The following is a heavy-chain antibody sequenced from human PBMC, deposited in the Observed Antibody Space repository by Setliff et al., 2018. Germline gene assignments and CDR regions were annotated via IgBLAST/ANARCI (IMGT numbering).Heavy chain of an antibody. D-gene: IGHD4-17*01. CDR3: ARDPLTTNRRRAFDI. Sequence: SETLSLTCTVSGGSISSGVYYWSCIRQHTGKGLEWIGYIYYSGSTYYNPSLKSRVTISVDTPKNQFSLKLSSVTAADTAVYYCARDPLTTNRRRAFDIWGQGTMVTVSS. CDR1: GGSISSGVYY. V-gene: IGHV4-31*03. J-gene: IGHJ3*02. CDR2: IYYSGST.